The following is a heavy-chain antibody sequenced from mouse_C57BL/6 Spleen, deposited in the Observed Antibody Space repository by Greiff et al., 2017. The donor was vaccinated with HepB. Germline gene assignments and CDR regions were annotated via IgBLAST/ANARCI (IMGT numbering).Heavy chain of an antibody. CDR1: GYTFTSYW. J-gene: IGHJ3*01. V-gene: IGHV1-64*01. Sequence: VKLQQPGAELVKPGASVKLSCKASGYTFTSYWMHWVKQRPGQGLEWIGMIHPNSGSTNYNEKFKSKATLTVDKSSSTAYMQLSSLTSEDSAVYYCAREQYYGTAGFAYWGQGTLVTVSA. D-gene: IGHD1-1*01. CDR2: IHPNSGST. CDR3: AREQYYGTAGFAY.